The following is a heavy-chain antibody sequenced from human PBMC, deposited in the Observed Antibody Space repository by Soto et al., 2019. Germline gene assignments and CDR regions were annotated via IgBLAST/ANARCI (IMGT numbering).Heavy chain of an antibody. V-gene: IGHV5-51*01. CDR3: ARPSQVHQFLFDY. CDR1: GYRFTSYW. CDR2: IYPGDSDT. J-gene: IGHJ4*02. D-gene: IGHD2-21*01. Sequence: GESLKISCKGSGYRFTSYWIGWVRQMPGKGLEWMGIIYPGDSDTRYSPSFQGQVTISADKSISTAYLQWSSLKASDTAMYYCARPSQVHQFLFDYWGQGTLVTVSS.